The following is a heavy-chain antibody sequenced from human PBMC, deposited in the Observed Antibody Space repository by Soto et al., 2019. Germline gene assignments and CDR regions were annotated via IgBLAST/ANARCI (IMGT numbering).Heavy chain of an antibody. Sequence: GSLRLSCTASGXRFGDYSMSWFRQAAGKGLEWVGFIRRKAYGGTKEYAAAVKGRFTISRDDSKSIAYLQMNSLKNEDTAVYYCTRDAQYSSGWYEGAFDIWGQGTMGTVSS. CDR3: TRDAQYSSGWYEGAFDI. V-gene: IGHV3-49*03. D-gene: IGHD6-19*01. J-gene: IGHJ3*02. CDR1: GXRFGDYS. CDR2: IRRKAYGGTK.